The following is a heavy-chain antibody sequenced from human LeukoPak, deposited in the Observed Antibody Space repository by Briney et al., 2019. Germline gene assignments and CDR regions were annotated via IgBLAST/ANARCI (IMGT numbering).Heavy chain of an antibody. V-gene: IGHV1-18*01. CDR2: INPDSGHA. Sequence: GASVKVSCKTSGYTSDFMKYGVAWVRQAPGQGPEWMGWINPDSGHANYAQKFQGRVAMTTHTSTTTAYMELSSLKSDDTAVYYCARELWSGNYNIWGQGTLVTVSS. J-gene: IGHJ4*02. CDR3: ARELWSGNYNI. D-gene: IGHD3-3*01. CDR1: GYTSDFMKYG.